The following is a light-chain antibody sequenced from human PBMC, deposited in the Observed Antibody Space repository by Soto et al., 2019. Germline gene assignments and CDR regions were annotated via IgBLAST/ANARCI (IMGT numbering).Light chain of an antibody. J-gene: IGKJ1*01. CDR2: DAS. CDR1: QSVSNY. V-gene: IGKV3-11*01. Sequence: EIVLTQSPATLSLSPGERATLSCRASQSVSNYLAWYQQNPGQAPRLLISDASDRATGIPARFSGSGSGTDFPLTISSLQPEDFATYYCQQSYSTPRTFGQGTKV. CDR3: QQSYSTPRT.